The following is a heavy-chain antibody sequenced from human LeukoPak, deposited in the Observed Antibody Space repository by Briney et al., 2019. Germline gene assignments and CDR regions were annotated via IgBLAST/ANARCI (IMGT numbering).Heavy chain of an antibody. D-gene: IGHD2-8*01. J-gene: IGHJ3*02. CDR1: GFTFSHYL. CDR2: INSDESNT. CDR3: GRGGNGIDI. Sequence: PGGSLRLSCAASGFTFSHYLMHWVRQAPGKGLVGVSRINSDESNTNSYADSVKGRFIISRDNAKNTLYLQMNSLRAEDTAVYFCGRGGNGIDIWGQGTTVIVSS. V-gene: IGHV3-74*01.